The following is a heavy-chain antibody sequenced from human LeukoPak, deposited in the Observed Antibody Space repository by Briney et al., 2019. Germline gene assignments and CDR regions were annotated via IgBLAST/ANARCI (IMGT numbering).Heavy chain of an antibody. CDR1: GFTFSSYA. Sequence: GGSLRLSCAASGFTFSSYAMSWVRQAPGKGLVWVSRIDSDGSDSIYADSLKGRFTISRDNAKNTLYLQMNSLRAEDTAIYYCAREGLAYGSGTDFDYWGQGTLVTVSS. D-gene: IGHD3-10*01. CDR3: AREGLAYGSGTDFDY. CDR2: IDSDGSDS. V-gene: IGHV3-74*01. J-gene: IGHJ4*02.